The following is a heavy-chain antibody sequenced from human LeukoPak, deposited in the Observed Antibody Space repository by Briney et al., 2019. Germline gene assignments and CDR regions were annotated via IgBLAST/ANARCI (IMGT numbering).Heavy chain of an antibody. CDR3: AREGSLGIAAAIDY. J-gene: IGHJ4*02. D-gene: IGHD6-13*01. V-gene: IGHV1-8*01. Sequence: ASVKVSCKASGYTFTSYDINWVRQATGQGLEWMGWMNPNSGNTGYAQKFQGRVTMTRDTSISTAYMELSRLRSDDTAVYYCAREGSLGIAAAIDYWGQGTLVTVSS. CDR2: MNPNSGNT. CDR1: GYTFTSYD.